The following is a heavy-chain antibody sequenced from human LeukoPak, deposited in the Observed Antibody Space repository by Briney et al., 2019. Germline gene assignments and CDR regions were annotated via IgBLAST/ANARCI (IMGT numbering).Heavy chain of an antibody. D-gene: IGHD3-10*01. J-gene: IGHJ4*02. CDR1: GYTFTGYY. V-gene: IGHV1-2*02. CDR2: INPNSGGT. Sequence: ASVKVSCKASGYTFTGYYMHWVRQAPGQGLEWMGWINPNSGGTNYAQKFQGRVTMTRDTSISTAYMELSRLRSEDTALYYCVKDTRMMVRGVISYYFDYWGQGTLVTVSS. CDR3: VKDTRMMVRGVISYYFDY.